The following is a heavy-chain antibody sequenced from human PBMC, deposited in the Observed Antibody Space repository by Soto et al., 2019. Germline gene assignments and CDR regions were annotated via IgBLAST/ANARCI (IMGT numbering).Heavy chain of an antibody. CDR1: GYTFTSYG. CDR3: ASEYGCDHFDY. V-gene: IGHV1-18*01. D-gene: IGHD2-21*01. Sequence: ASVKVSCKASGYTFTSYGISWVRQAPGQGLEWMGWISAYNGNTNYAQKLQGRVTITTDTSTSTAYMELRSLRSDDTAVYYCASEYGCDHFDYRAQRTSVTVSS. J-gene: IGHJ4*02. CDR2: ISAYNGNT.